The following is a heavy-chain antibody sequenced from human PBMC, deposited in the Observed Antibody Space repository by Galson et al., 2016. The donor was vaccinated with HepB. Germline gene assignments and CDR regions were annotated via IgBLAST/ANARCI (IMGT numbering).Heavy chain of an antibody. J-gene: IGHJ5*02. CDR3: TRAAGADKFDL. Sequence: SVKVSCKASGYTFSTFDIHWVRQAPGHGLEWMGWINPNSDNRGYAQKFQGRVTMTRDISISTAYIGLTSLTSEDTAVYYCTRAAGADKFDLWGQGTLVTVS. CDR2: INPNSDNR. V-gene: IGHV1-8*01. D-gene: IGHD1-26*01. CDR1: GYTFSTFD.